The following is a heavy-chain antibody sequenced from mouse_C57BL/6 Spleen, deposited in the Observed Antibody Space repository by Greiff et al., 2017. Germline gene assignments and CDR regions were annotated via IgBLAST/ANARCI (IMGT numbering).Heavy chain of an antibody. CDR3: ARTYDYGSSYWYFDV. CDR2: IDPSDSET. D-gene: IGHD1-1*01. Sequence: QVQLQQPGAELVRPGSSVKLSCKASGYTFTSYWMHWVKQRPIQGLEWIGNIDPSDSETHYNQKFKDKATLTVDKSSSTAYMQLSSLTSEDSAVYYCARTYDYGSSYWYFDVWGTGTTVTVSS. J-gene: IGHJ1*03. V-gene: IGHV1-52*01. CDR1: GYTFTSYW.